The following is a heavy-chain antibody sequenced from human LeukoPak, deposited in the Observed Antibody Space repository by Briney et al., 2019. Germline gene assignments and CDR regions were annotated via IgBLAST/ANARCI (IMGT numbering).Heavy chain of an antibody. CDR1: GGSISRYY. CDR3: ARDGDYYGMDV. Sequence: SETLSLTCTVSGGSISRYYWSWIRQPAGKGLEWIGRIYTSESTNYNPSLKGRVTMSVDTSKNQFSLKLSSVTAARTAVYYCARDGDYYGMDVWGQGTTVTVSS. V-gene: IGHV4-4*07. CDR2: IYTSEST. J-gene: IGHJ6*02. D-gene: IGHD4-17*01.